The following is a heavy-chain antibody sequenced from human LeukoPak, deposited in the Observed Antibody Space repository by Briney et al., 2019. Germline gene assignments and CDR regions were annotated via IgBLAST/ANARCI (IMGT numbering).Heavy chain of an antibody. CDR2: ITGSGSRA. Sequence: GGSLRLSCAASGFTFSSYGMTWVRQAPGKGLEWVSAITGSGSRADYADSVKGRFSISRDNPKNTLYLQMNSLRTEDTAIYYCARDSYGDHEGVRWFDPWGQGTLVTVSS. J-gene: IGHJ5*02. V-gene: IGHV3-23*01. D-gene: IGHD4-17*01. CDR1: GFTFSSYG. CDR3: ARDSYGDHEGVRWFDP.